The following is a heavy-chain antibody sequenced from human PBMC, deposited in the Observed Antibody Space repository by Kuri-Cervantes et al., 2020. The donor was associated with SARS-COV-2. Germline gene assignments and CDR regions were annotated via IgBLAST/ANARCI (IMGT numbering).Heavy chain of an antibody. CDR3: ASLVCGGDCYPPP. Sequence: ASVKVSCKASGGTFSSYAISWVRQAPGQGLEWMGIINPSGGSTSYAQKFQGRVTMTRDTSTSTVYMELSSLRSEDTAVYYCASLVCGGDCYPPPWGQGTLVTCSS. D-gene: IGHD2-21*02. J-gene: IGHJ5*02. CDR1: GGTFSSYA. CDR2: INPSGGST. V-gene: IGHV1-46*01.